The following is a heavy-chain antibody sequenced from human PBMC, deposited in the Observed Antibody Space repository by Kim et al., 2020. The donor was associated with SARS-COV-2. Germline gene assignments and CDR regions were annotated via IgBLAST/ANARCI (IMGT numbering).Heavy chain of an antibody. Sequence: GGSLRLSCAASGFTFSSYAMSWVRQAPGKGLEWVSAISGSGGSTYYADSVKGRFTISRDNSKNTLYLQMNSLRAEDTAVYYCAKDPPRSRWYQSTDDAFDIWGQGTMVTVSS. CDR1: GFTFSSYA. CDR3: AKDPPRSRWYQSTDDAFDI. CDR2: ISGSGGST. V-gene: IGHV3-23*01. J-gene: IGHJ3*02. D-gene: IGHD6-13*01.